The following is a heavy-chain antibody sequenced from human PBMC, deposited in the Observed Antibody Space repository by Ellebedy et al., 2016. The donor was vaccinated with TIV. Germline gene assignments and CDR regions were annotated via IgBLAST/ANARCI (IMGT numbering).Heavy chain of an antibody. CDR1: GFTSTHSA. CDR2: IVVGSGNT. J-gene: IGHJ6*02. Sequence: SVKVSCXASGFTSTHSAVQWVRQPRGQRLAWIGWIVVGSGNTNYAQKFQERVTITRDMSTSTANMELSSLRSEDTAVYYCAAVADYYGMDVWGQGTTVTVSS. D-gene: IGHD3-10*01. V-gene: IGHV1-58*01. CDR3: AAVADYYGMDV.